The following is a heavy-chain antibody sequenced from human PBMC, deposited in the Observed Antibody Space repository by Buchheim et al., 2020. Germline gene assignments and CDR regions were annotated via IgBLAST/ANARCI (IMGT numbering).Heavy chain of an antibody. CDR1: GFSFSSYS. D-gene: IGHD3-10*01. V-gene: IGHV3-21*02. CDR3: ARGRDLVRGVIKATFDS. J-gene: IGHJ4*02. Sequence: EVQVVESGGGLVKPGGSLRLSCAASGFSFSSYSMNWVRQAPGKGLEWVSSVSSSSTYIFYAKSVKGRFTISRDNANNYLYLQMNSLRAEDTAVYYCARGRDLVRGVIKATFDSWGQGTL. CDR2: VSSSSTYI.